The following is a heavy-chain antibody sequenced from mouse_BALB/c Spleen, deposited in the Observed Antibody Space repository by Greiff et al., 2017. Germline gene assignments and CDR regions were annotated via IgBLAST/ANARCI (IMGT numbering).Heavy chain of an antibody. CDR3: ARWDCGYDLDY. Sequence: EVQRVESGGGLVQPGGSRKLSCAASGFTFSSFGMHWVRQAPEKGLEWVAYISSGSSTIYYADTLKGRFTISSDNPKNTLFLQMTSLRSEDTAMYYCARWDCGYDLDYWGQGTTLTVSS. CDR1: GFTFSSFG. D-gene: IGHD2-2*01. V-gene: IGHV5-17*02. J-gene: IGHJ2*01. CDR2: ISSGSSTI.